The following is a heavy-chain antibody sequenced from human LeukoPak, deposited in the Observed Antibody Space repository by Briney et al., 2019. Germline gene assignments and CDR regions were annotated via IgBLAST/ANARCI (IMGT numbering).Heavy chain of an antibody. CDR3: ATSLSIFNDILTAYCLDY. V-gene: IGHV1-24*01. CDR1: VYTLTELL. J-gene: IGHJ4*02. D-gene: IGHD3-9*01. CDR2: FDPEDGET. Sequence: SVKVSCEVSVYTLTELLMHSGRQAPGKGGEGRGGFDPEDGETIYAQKFQGRLTMTEDPSTDTAYMELSSLRSEGTAVYYCATSLSIFNDILTAYCLDYWGQGPLVTVSS.